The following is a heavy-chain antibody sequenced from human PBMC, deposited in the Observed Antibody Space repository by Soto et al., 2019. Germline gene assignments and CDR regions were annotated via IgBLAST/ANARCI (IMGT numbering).Heavy chain of an antibody. CDR3: ARHPERIAQIGWFDP. V-gene: IGHV3-48*01. CDR2: ISSSSSTI. CDR1: GFTFSSYG. J-gene: IGHJ5*02. Sequence: PGESLKISCAASGFTFSSYGMSWVRQAPGKGLEWVSYISSSSSTIYYADSVKGRFTISRDNAKNSLYLQMNSLRAEDTAVYYCARHPERIAQIGWFDPWGQGTLVTVSS. D-gene: IGHD6-13*01.